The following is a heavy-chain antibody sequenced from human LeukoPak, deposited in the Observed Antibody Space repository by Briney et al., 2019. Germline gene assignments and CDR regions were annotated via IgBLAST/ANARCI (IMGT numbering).Heavy chain of an antibody. Sequence: SETLSLTCAVYGGSFSGYYWSWIRQPPGKGLEWIGEINHSGSTNYNPSLKSRVTISVDTSKNQFSLKLSSVTAADTAVYYCARGPGYSSSWYSANWFDPWGQGTLVTVSS. CDR2: INHSGST. D-gene: IGHD6-13*01. J-gene: IGHJ5*02. V-gene: IGHV4-34*01. CDR3: ARGPGYSSSWYSANWFDP. CDR1: GGSFSGYY.